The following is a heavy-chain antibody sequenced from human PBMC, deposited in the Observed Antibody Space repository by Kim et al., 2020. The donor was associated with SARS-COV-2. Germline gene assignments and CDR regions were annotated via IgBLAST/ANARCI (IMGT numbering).Heavy chain of an antibody. CDR3: AREMEVGATTSFDY. J-gene: IGHJ4*02. D-gene: IGHD1-26*01. Sequence: AVSLKSRITINPDTSKKQFSLQLNSVTPEDTAVYYCAREMEVGATTSFDYWGQGTLVTVSS. V-gene: IGHV6-1*01.